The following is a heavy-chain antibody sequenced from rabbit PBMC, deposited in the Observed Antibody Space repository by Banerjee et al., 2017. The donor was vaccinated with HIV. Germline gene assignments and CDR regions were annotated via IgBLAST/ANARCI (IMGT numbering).Heavy chain of an antibody. CDR2: IAAGSGSA. CDR3: ARSVVVYGYLNL. D-gene: IGHD6-1*01. J-gene: IGHJ4*01. V-gene: IGHV1S45*01. CDR1: GIDFSSYYY. Sequence: QEQLKESGGGLVQPGGSLKLSCKASGIDFSSYYYMCWVRQAPGKGLEWIGCIAAGSGSAYYASWVKSRFTISKTSSTTVTLQMTSLTTADTATYFCARSVVVYGYLNLWGQGTLVTVS.